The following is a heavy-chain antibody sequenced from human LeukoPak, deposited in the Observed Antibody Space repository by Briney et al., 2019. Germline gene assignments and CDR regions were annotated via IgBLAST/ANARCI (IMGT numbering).Heavy chain of an antibody. CDR2: INHSGNT. J-gene: IGHJ4*02. Sequence: SEALSLTCAVYGGSFSDYYWRWIRQPPGKGLEWIGEINHSGNTIYNPSLKSRVTISVDTSKNQFSLKLSSVTAADTAVYYCARAVIAAAGTVDYWGQGTLVTVSS. V-gene: IGHV4-34*01. CDR3: ARAVIAAAGTVDY. D-gene: IGHD6-13*01. CDR1: GGSFSDYY.